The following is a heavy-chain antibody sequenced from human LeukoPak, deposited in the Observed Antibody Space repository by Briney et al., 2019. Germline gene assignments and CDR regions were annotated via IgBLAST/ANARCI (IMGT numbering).Heavy chain of an antibody. CDR2: INHSGST. V-gene: IGHV4-34*01. CDR3: ARAHLGYCSSTSCYTSYYYYYYMDV. Sequence: SETLSLTCAVYGGSFSGYYWSWIRQPPGKGLEWIGEINHSGSTNYNPSPKSRVTISVDTSKNQFSLKLSSVTAADTAVYYCARAHLGYCSSTSCYTSYYYYYYMDVWGKGTTVTVSS. CDR1: GGSFSGYY. J-gene: IGHJ6*03. D-gene: IGHD2-2*02.